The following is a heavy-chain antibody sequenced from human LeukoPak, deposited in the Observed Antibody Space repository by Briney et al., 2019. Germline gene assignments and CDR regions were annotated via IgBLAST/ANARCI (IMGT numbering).Heavy chain of an antibody. J-gene: IGHJ4*02. V-gene: IGHV3-23*01. Sequence: GGSLRPSCAASGFTFSSYAMSWVRQAPGKGLEWVSAISGSGGSTYYADSVKGRFTISRDNSKNTLYLQMNSLRGEDMAVYYCARVGKTSSAYWGQGTLVTVSS. CDR1: GFTFSSYA. CDR2: ISGSGGST. CDR3: ARVGKTSSAY.